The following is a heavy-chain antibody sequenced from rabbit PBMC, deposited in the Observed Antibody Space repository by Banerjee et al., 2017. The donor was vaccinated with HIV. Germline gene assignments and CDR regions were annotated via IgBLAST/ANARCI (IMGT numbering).Heavy chain of an antibody. J-gene: IGHJ4*01. Sequence: QSLEESGGDLVKPEGSLTLTCTASGFDFSSNAMCWVRQAPGEGLEWIGCIDTGSGSTVYATWVNGRFTISKTSSTTVTLQMTSLTAADTATYFCARDLAGVVGWNLNLWGPGTLVTVS. CDR2: IDTGSGST. CDR1: GFDFSSNA. V-gene: IGHV1S40*01. CDR3: ARDLAGVVGWNLNL. D-gene: IGHD4-1*01.